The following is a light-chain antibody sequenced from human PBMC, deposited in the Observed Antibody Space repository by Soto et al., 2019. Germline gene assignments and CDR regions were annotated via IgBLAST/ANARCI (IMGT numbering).Light chain of an antibody. Sequence: EIVLTQSPGTLSLSPGERATLSCRASQTVSSNYLAWYQQKPGQAPRLLIYGASSRATGIPDRFSGSVSGTDFTLTISRLEPEDFAVYYCKQYGSSQSFGQGTKVEI. CDR2: GAS. V-gene: IGKV3-20*01. CDR1: QTVSSNY. J-gene: IGKJ1*01. CDR3: KQYGSSQS.